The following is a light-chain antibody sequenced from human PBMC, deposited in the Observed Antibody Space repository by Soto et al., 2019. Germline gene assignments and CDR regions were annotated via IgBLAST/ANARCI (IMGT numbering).Light chain of an antibody. V-gene: IGKV1-12*01. CDR3: QQVNDIPLT. J-gene: IGKJ3*01. CDR2: AAS. Sequence: IQMTQSPSSVSASIGDRLTLTCRASQDVRTWLAWYQQKPGRAPKLLIHAASRLQSGVPSRFSGSGSGKDFTLTISNLQPDELGTYYCQQVNDIPLTFGPGSKVDI. CDR1: QDVRTW.